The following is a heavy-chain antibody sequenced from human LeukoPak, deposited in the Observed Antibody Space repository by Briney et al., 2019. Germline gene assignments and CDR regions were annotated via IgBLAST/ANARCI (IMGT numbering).Heavy chain of an antibody. CDR3: ARRFIYDSGTYYIDY. Sequence: GESLKISCKGSGYSFTSYWIGWVRQMPGKGLEWMGIIYPGDSDTRYSPSFQGQVTISADKSISTAYLQWSSLKASDTAIYYCARRFIYDSGTYYIDYWGQGTLVTVSS. J-gene: IGHJ4*02. D-gene: IGHD3-10*01. CDR2: IYPGDSDT. V-gene: IGHV5-51*01. CDR1: GYSFTSYW.